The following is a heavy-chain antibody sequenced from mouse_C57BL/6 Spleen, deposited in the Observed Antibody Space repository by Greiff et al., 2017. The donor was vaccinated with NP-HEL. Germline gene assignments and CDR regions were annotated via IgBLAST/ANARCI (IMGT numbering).Heavy chain of an antibody. CDR1: GYTFTDYY. J-gene: IGHJ1*03. CDR2: IYPGSGNT. V-gene: IGHV1-76*01. CDR3: ARLQGYFDV. Sequence: VQLQQSGAELVRPGASVKLSCKASGYTFTDYYINWVKQRPGQELEWIARIYPGSGNTYYNEKFKGKATLTAEKSSSTAYMQLSSLTSEDSAVYFCARLQGYFDVWGTGTTVTVSS.